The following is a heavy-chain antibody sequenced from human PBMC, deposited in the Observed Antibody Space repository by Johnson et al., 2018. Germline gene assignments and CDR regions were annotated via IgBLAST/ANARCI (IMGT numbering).Heavy chain of an antibody. CDR1: GFTVSSNY. D-gene: IGHD6-13*01. V-gene: IGHV3-53*01. CDR3: ARVWVAAVGYYYHYYMDV. Sequence: VQLVQSGGGLIQPGGSLRLSCAASGFTVSSNYMSWVRQAPGKGLEWVSVIYSGGSTYYADSVKGRFTISRDNSKNTLYLQMNSLRAGDTAVYYWARVWVAAVGYYYHYYMDVWGKGTTVTVSS. CDR2: IYSGGST. J-gene: IGHJ6*03.